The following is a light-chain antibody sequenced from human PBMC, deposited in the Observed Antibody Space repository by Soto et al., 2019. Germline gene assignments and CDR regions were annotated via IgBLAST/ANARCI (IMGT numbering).Light chain of an antibody. CDR2: AAS. CDR1: QGIGNY. J-gene: IGKJ1*01. V-gene: IGKV1-27*01. Sequence: DIQMTQSPSSLSASLGDRVTITCRASQGIGNYLAWYQLQPGKVPKLLIYAASTLQSGVPSRFSGSGSGTEFTLTISSLQPEDVATYFCQKYNSAPRTFGQGTQVEI. CDR3: QKYNSAPRT.